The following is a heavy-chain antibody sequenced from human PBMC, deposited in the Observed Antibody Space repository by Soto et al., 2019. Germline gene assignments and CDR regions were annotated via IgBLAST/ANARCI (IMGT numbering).Heavy chain of an antibody. CDR2: ISYDGSNK. CDR3: GRPTAAKHFDS. D-gene: IGHD5-18*01. V-gene: IGHV3-30-3*01. CDR1: GFTFSSYA. Sequence: QVQLVESGGGVVQPGRSLRLSCAASGFTFSSYAMHWVRQAPGKGLEWVAVISYDGSNKYYADSVKGRFTISRDNSKNPLYLQINRRRAGDTAVFYGGRPTAAKHFDSWGKGTLVTSSS. J-gene: IGHJ4*02.